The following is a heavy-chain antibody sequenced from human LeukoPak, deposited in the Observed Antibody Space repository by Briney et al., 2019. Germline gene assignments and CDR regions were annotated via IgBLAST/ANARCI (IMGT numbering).Heavy chain of an antibody. CDR2: MNPNSGGT. V-gene: IGHV1-2*02. J-gene: IGHJ4*02. Sequence: VASVKVSCKASGYTFTSYDINWVRQATGQGLEWMGWMNPNSGGTNYAQKFQGRVTMTRDTSISTAYMELSRLRSDDTAVYYCASIRIFGVVTIDYWGQGTLVTVSS. CDR3: ASIRIFGVVTIDY. D-gene: IGHD3-3*02. CDR1: GYTFTSYD.